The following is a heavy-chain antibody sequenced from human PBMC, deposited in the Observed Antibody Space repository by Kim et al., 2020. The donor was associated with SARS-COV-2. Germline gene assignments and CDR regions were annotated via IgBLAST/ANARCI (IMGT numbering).Heavy chain of an antibody. D-gene: IGHD3-22*01. J-gene: IGHJ4*02. CDR1: GFTFSSYA. CDR3: AKGLGRGGYHPVC. CDR2: ISGSGDNT. Sequence: GGSLRLSCAASGFTFSSYAMTWVRQAPGKGLEWVSGISGSGDNTYYADSVKGRFALSRNSSNKTLYLQMRSLTAEDTAIYYCAKGLGRGGYHPVCWGQGTLATVSS. V-gene: IGHV3-23*01.